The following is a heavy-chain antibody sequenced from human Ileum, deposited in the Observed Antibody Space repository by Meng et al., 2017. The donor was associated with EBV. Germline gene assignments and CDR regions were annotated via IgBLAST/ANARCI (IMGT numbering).Heavy chain of an antibody. CDR2: IYHSGST. CDR3: ARGRRFGSGRYALDY. CDR1: GASIGSSYW. J-gene: IGHJ4*02. D-gene: IGHD3-10*01. Sequence: QVTVQESGPGLGKPSGTLSLIWPVSGASIGSSYWWTWVRQPPEKGLEWIGEIYHSGSTNYNPSLKSRLTLSVDKSKSQFSLELISVTAADTAVYYCARGRRFGSGRYALDYWGQGTLVTVSS. V-gene: IGHV4-4*02.